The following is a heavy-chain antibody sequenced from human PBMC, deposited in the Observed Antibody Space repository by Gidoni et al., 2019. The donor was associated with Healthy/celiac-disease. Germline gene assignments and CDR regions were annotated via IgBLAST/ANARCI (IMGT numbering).Heavy chain of an antibody. J-gene: IGHJ4*02. Sequence: EVQLVESGGGLVQPGGSLKLSCAASGFTFSGSAMHWVRQASGKGLEWFGRIRSKANSYATAYAASVKGRFTISRDDSKNTAYLQMNSLKTEDTAVYYCTRHGEGSNGGGQGTLVTVSS. CDR1: GFTFSGSA. CDR3: TRHGEGSNG. V-gene: IGHV3-73*02. D-gene: IGHD4-17*01. CDR2: IRSKANSYAT.